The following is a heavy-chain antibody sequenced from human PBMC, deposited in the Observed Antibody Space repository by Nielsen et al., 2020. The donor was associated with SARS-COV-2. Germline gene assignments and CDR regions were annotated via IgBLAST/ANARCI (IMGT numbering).Heavy chain of an antibody. CDR2: IYHSGST. J-gene: IGHJ6*02. CDR3: AANIDYVWGSYRVYGMDV. D-gene: IGHD3-16*02. V-gene: IGHV4-38-2*01. Sequence: RQAPGKGLEWIGSIYHSGSTYYNPSLKSRVTISVDTSKNQFSLKLSSVTAADTAVYYCAANIDYVWGSYRVYGMDVWGQGTTVTVSS.